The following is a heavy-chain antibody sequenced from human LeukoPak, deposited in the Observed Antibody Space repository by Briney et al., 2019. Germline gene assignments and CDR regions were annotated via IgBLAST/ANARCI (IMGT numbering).Heavy chain of an antibody. CDR2: FYYSGSA. V-gene: IGHV4-39*01. Sequence: SEALSLTCTVVSGGSISSSSYYWGWIRQPPGKGLEWIGSFYYSGSAYYNPSLKSRVTISADTSKNQFSLKLSSVTAADTAVYYCARLWRAAIDYGGQGILVTVSS. D-gene: IGHD1-1*01. CDR1: GGSISSSSYY. CDR3: ARLWRAAIDY. J-gene: IGHJ4*02.